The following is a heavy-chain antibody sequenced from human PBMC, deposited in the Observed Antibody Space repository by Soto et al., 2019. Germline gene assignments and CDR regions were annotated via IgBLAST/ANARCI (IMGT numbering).Heavy chain of an antibody. CDR2: IYYSGST. J-gene: IGHJ6*02. V-gene: IGHV4-30-4*01. CDR1: GGSIGSARYY. Sequence: PSVTLCRSGTVSGGSIGSARYYWCWKSQPPGKVLEWIGYIYYSGSTYYNPSLKSRVTISVDTSKNQFSLKLSSVTAADTAVYYCAKDTAMVWSPTSLYYYSGMDVWGQGTTVTGSS. CDR3: AKDTAMVWSPTSLYYYSGMDV. D-gene: IGHD5-18*01.